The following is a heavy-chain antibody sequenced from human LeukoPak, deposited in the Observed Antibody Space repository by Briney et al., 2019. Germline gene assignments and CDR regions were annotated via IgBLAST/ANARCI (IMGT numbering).Heavy chain of an antibody. D-gene: IGHD3-10*01. Sequence: ASVKVSCKVSGYTLTELSMHWVRQAPGRGLEWMGGFDPEDGETIYAQKFQGRVTMTEDTSTDTAYMELSSLRSEDTAVYYCATMEGSGSYPPHYGMDVWGQGTTVTVSS. V-gene: IGHV1-24*01. CDR1: GYTLTELS. J-gene: IGHJ6*02. CDR2: FDPEDGET. CDR3: ATMEGSGSYPPHYGMDV.